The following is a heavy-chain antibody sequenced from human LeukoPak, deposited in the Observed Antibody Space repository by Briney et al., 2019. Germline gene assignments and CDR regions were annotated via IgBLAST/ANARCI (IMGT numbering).Heavy chain of an antibody. Sequence: KASETLSLTCTVSGGSVSSGSYYWSWIRQPPGKGLEWIVYIYYSGSTNYNPSLKSRVTISVDTSKNQFSLELSSVTAADTAVYYCARALVYYDSSGRYFDYWGQGTLVTVSS. D-gene: IGHD3-22*01. CDR1: GGSVSSGSYY. V-gene: IGHV4-61*01. CDR2: IYYSGST. CDR3: ARALVYYDSSGRYFDY. J-gene: IGHJ4*02.